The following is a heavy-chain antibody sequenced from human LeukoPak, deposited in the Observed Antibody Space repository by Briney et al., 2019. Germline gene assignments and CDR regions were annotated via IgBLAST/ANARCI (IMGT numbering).Heavy chain of an antibody. CDR2: ISSSGSTI. J-gene: IGHJ4*02. Sequence: GGSLRLSCAASGFTFSDFCMSWIRQAPGKGLEWVSYISSSGSTIYYADSVKGRFTISRDNAKNSLYLQMNSLRAEDTAVYYCARRRYNWNAIDYWGQGTLVTVSS. V-gene: IGHV3-11*01. CDR3: ARRRYNWNAIDY. CDR1: GFTFSDFC. D-gene: IGHD1-20*01.